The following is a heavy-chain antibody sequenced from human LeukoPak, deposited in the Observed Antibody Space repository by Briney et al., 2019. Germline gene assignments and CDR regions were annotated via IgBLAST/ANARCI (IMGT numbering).Heavy chain of an antibody. CDR3: AELGITMIGGV. D-gene: IGHD3-10*02. Sequence: GGSLRLSCAASGFTFSSYEMNWVRQAPGKGLEWVSYISSSGSTIYYADSEKGRFTISRDNAKNSLYLQMNSLRAEDTAIYYCAELGITMIGGVWGKGTTVTISS. CDR2: ISSSGSTI. V-gene: IGHV3-48*03. CDR1: GFTFSSYE. J-gene: IGHJ6*04.